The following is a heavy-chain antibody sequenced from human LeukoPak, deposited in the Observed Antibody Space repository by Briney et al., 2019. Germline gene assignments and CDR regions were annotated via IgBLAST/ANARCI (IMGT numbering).Heavy chain of an antibody. CDR2: ISYDGSNK. D-gene: IGHD3-10*01. V-gene: IGHV3-30*03. CDR3: ARGPMVRGIDY. Sequence: PGRSLRLSCAASGFTFSSYGMHWVRQAPGKGLEWVAVISYDGSNKYYADSVKGRFTISRDHAKNSLYLQLNSLRAEDTAVYFCARGPMVRGIDYWGQGTLVTVSS. J-gene: IGHJ4*02. CDR1: GFTFSSYG.